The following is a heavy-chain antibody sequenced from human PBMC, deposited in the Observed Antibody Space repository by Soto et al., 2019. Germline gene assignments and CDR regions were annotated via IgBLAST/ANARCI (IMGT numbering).Heavy chain of an antibody. CDR2: ISNDGSS. CDR1: GFTFSSYW. CDR3: ARLPNKSPQN. J-gene: IGHJ1*01. Sequence: EVQLVESGGGLVQPGGSLRLSCVASGFTFSSYWMHWVRQAPGKGLVGVSSISNDGSSIYADPMKGRFTISRDNAKNTLYLQMNSLRAEDTAVYYCARLPNKSPQNWGQGTLVIVSP. V-gene: IGHV3-74*01.